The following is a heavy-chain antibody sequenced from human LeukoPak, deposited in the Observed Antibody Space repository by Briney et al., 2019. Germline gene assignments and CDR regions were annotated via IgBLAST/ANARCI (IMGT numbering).Heavy chain of an antibody. Sequence: GGSVSLSCAPSGMPFSSHGMQWVRHAPGKGLECVAVIRYDGSNKYYTDSVKGRFTISRDNSKSTLYLQMNSLRAEDTAVYYCARGLGYWYLDLWGRGTLVTVSS. CDR2: IRYDGSNK. J-gene: IGHJ2*01. CDR1: GMPFSSHG. CDR3: ARGLGYWYLDL. V-gene: IGHV3-33*01.